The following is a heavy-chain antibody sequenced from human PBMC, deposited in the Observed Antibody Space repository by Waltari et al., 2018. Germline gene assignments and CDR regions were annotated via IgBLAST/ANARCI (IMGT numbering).Heavy chain of an antibody. Sequence: QVKLVESGGGVVQPGRSLRLSCAASGFSFSRYGMHWVRPAPGKGLEWVAVISFHGGNIYYADSVKGRFTISRDNSKNTLYLQMNSLRAEDTAVYYCAKGQYFDWRMDVWGQGTTVTVSS. CDR3: AKGQYFDWRMDV. J-gene: IGHJ6*02. CDR2: ISFHGGNI. D-gene: IGHD3-9*01. CDR1: GFSFSRYG. V-gene: IGHV3-30*18.